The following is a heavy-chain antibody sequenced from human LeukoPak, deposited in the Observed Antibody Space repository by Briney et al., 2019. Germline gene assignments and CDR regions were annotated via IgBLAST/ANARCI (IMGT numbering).Heavy chain of an antibody. CDR3: ARPRLEYCSGGSCFDAFDI. V-gene: IGHV3-23*01. D-gene: IGHD2-15*01. J-gene: IGHJ3*02. CDR1: GFTFSSYA. Sequence: PGGSLRLPCAASGFTFSSYAMSWVRHAPGKGLEWVSAISGSGSTTYYADSVKGRFTISRDNSKNTLFLQMSSLTAEDTAIYSCARPRLEYCSGGSCFDAFDIWGQGTMVTVSS. CDR2: ISGSGSTT.